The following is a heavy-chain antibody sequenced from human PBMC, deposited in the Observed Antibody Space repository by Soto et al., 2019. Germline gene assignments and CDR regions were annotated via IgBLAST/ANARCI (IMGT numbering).Heavy chain of an antibody. CDR2: VNPSGGCT. V-gene: IGHV1-46*01. J-gene: IGHJ1*01. CDR1: GYIFTAYS. Sequence: QVQLVQSGAEVKKPGASVKVSCKASGYIFTAYSMHWVRQAPGQGLEWMGVVNPSGGCTNYAQKFQGRITMTRDTSTSTVYMDLSSLTSEDTAVYYCAREEKCSDGICYSEYFQRWGQGTLVTVSS. CDR3: AREEKCSDGICYSEYFQR. D-gene: IGHD2-15*01.